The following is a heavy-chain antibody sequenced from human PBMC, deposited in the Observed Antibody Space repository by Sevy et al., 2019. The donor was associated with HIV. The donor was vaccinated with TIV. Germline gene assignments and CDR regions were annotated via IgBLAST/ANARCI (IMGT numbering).Heavy chain of an antibody. Sequence: ETLSLTCTVSGGSINSDHWNWIRQPPGKGLEWIGYVYYTGGTNYNPSLKNRVTISVDRTKNQFSLKLTSVTAADTAVYDGARRNDFDIWGQGTMVTVSS. J-gene: IGHJ3*02. CDR2: VYYTGGT. CDR1: GGSINSDH. V-gene: IGHV4-59*08. CDR3: ARRNDFDI.